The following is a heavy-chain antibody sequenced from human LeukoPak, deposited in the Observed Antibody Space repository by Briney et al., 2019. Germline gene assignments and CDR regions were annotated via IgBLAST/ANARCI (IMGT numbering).Heavy chain of an antibody. D-gene: IGHD6-19*01. Sequence: GRSQRLSCAASGFTFSSYAMHWVRQAPGKGLEWVSIISYDGSNTYYADSVKGRFTISRDNSKNSLYVQMNSLRAEDTAVYYCARDHKGVIAVAGRFDYWGQGTLVTVSS. J-gene: IGHJ4*02. CDR2: ISYDGSNT. CDR3: ARDHKGVIAVAGRFDY. CDR1: GFTFSSYA. V-gene: IGHV3-30-3*01.